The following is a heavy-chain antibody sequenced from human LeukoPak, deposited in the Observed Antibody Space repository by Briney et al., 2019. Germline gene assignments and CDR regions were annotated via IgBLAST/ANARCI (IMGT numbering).Heavy chain of an antibody. J-gene: IGHJ4*02. CDR3: ARDKSYGHHHFDY. Sequence: GGSLRLSSAASGFTASSNYMSWVRQAPGKGLEWVSVFYSGGSTYYADSVKGRFTITRDNSKNTLHLQMNSLRAEDTAVYYCARDKSYGHHHFDYWGQGTLVTVSS. CDR1: GFTASSNY. D-gene: IGHD5-18*01. V-gene: IGHV3-66*01. CDR2: FYSGGST.